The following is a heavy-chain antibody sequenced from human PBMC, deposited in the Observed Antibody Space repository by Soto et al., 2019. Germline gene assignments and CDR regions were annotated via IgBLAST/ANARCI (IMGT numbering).Heavy chain of an antibody. CDR1: GGSISNSRNS. CDR2: IYYSGTT. J-gene: IGHJ5*02. V-gene: IGHV4-39*01. Sequence: SETLSLTCTVSGGSISNSRNSWGWIRQPPGKGLEWIGSIYYSGTTFYNPSLKSRVPISVETPKTQFSLRLSSGPAADTAVYYCARHFPFGYGTTTNCYALAWFAPWGQGTLVT. D-gene: IGHD2-2*03. CDR3: ARHFPFGYGTTTNCYALAWFAP.